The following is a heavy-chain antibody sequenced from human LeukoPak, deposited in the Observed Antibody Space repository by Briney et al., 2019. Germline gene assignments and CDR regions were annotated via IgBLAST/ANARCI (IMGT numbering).Heavy chain of an antibody. CDR3: AKDGGLWVSAHWGDS. D-gene: IGHD7-27*01. J-gene: IGHJ4*02. CDR2: VSGSGGVT. V-gene: IGHV3-23*01. CDR1: GFTFSKYA. Sequence: GGSLRLSCGASGFTFSKYAMSWVRQAPGKGLEWVSGVSGSGGVTYYADSVKGRFTISRDNSKNTLHLQMNSLRAEDTAVYYCAKDGGLWVSAHWGDSWGRGTLVTVSP.